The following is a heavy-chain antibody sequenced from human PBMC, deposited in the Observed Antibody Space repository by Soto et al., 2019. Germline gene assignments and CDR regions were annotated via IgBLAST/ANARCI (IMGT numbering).Heavy chain of an antibody. V-gene: IGHV3-73*01. CDR1: GFVFRASA. Sequence: GVSLRLSCVPPGFVFRASAMHWVRQASGRGLNGVGLIRSKVNDHATTYAESVKGRFTISRDDSKNTVYLQMNSLKTEDTAVYYCTRLRIGGYEISGLLSPPEKWCQGP. J-gene: IGHJ4*02. CDR3: TRLRIGGYEISGLLSPPEK. D-gene: IGHD3-22*01. CDR2: IRSKVNDHAT.